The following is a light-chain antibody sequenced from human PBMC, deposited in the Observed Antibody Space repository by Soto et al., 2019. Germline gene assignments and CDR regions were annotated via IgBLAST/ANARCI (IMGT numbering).Light chain of an antibody. V-gene: IGKV3-20*01. CDR2: GAS. Sequence: EIVLTQSPGTLSLSPRERATLSCRASQSVSSSYLAWYQQKPGQAPRLLIHGASGRATGIPDRFSGSVSGTDFTLTISRLEPEDFAVYYCQQYGSSPPVTFGQGTRLEIK. CDR3: QQYGSSPPVT. J-gene: IGKJ5*01. CDR1: QSVSSSY.